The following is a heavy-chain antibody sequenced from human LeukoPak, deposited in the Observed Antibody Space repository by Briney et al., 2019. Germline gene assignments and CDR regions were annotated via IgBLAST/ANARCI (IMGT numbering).Heavy chain of an antibody. V-gene: IGHV1-18*01. D-gene: IGHD3-10*01. Sequence: ASVKVSCKASGYTFTSYGISWVRQAPGQGLEWMGWISAYNGNTNYAQKLQGRVTMTTDTSTSTAYMELRSLRSDDTAVYYCARDSMYGSGSYFSYYYYYYMDVWGKGTTVTISS. CDR2: ISAYNGNT. CDR1: GYTFTSYG. J-gene: IGHJ6*03. CDR3: ARDSMYGSGSYFSYYYYYYMDV.